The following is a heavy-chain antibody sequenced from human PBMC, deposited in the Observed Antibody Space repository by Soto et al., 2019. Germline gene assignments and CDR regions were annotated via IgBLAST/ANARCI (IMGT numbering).Heavy chain of an antibody. J-gene: IGHJ5*01. D-gene: IGHD1-1*01. CDR2: MNPNIGNT. Sequence: QVQLVQSGAEVKTPGASVKVSCKASGYTFTSYDINWVRQATGQGIEWMGWMNPNIGNTGYAQKFQGRITMTRDTSISTAYMELTGLRSDDTAIYYCATYRRGAGTGSSWFDSWGQGTLVTVSS. V-gene: IGHV1-8*01. CDR1: GYTFTSYD. CDR3: ATYRRGAGTGSSWFDS.